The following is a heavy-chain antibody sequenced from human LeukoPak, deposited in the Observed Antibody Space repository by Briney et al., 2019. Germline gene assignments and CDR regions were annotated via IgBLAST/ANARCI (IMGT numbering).Heavy chain of an antibody. CDR1: GFSVRDFW. Sequence: GGSLRLSCAASGFSVRDFWMAWVRQAPGKGLEWVAHIKEDRTADYYVDSAKGRFTISKDDGKNSLHLQMNSLRVEDTAVYYCVRGGWELDYWGQGTLVTVSS. CDR2: IKEDRTAD. D-gene: IGHD4-23*01. V-gene: IGHV3-7*01. CDR3: VRGGWELDY. J-gene: IGHJ4*02.